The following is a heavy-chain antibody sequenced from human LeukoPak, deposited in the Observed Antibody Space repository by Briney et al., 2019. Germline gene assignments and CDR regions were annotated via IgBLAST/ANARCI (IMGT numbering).Heavy chain of an antibody. CDR1: GGSISSSSYY. D-gene: IGHD3-3*01. CDR3: ARRSGYDFWSGYYTGIYFDY. J-gene: IGHJ4*02. Sequence: LETLSLTCTVSGGSISSSSYYWGWIRQPPGKGLEWIGSIYYSGSTYYNPSLKSRVTISVDTSKNQFSLKLSSVTAADTAVYYCARRSGYDFWSGYYTGIYFDYWGQGTLVTVSS. CDR2: IYYSGST. V-gene: IGHV4-39*07.